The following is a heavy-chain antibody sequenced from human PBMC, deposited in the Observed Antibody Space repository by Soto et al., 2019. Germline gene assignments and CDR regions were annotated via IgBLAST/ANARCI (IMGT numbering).Heavy chain of an antibody. CDR2: IYYSGST. D-gene: IGHD6-13*01. J-gene: IGHJ5*02. CDR1: GGSISRGGYY. V-gene: IGHV4-31*03. Sequence: SETLSLTCTVSGGSISRGGYYWSWIRQHPGKGLEWIGYIYYSGSTYYNPSLKSRVTISVDTSKNQFSLKLSFVTAADTAVYYCARGIAAAGFDWFDPWGQGTLVTVSS. CDR3: ARGIAAAGFDWFDP.